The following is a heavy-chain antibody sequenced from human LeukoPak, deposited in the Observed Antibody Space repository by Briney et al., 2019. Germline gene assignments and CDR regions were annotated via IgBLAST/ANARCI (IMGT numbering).Heavy chain of an antibody. CDR2: INPNSGGT. CDR1: GYTFTGYY. CDR3: ARAFVVVPAAMDGDY. V-gene: IGHV1-2*02. D-gene: IGHD2-2*01. Sequence: ASVKVSCKASGYTFTGYYMHWVRQAPGQGLEWMGWINPNSGGTNHAQKFQGRVTMTRDTSISTAYMELSRLRSDDTAVYYCARAFVVVPAAMDGDYWGQGTLVTVSS. J-gene: IGHJ4*02.